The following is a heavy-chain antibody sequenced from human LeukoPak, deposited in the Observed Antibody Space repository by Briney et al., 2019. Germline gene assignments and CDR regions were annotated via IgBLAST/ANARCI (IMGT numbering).Heavy chain of an antibody. CDR2: IYYSGST. Sequence: PSETLSLTCTVSGGSISSYYWSWIRQPPGKGLEWIGYIYYSGSTNYNPSLKSRVTISVDTSKNQFSLKLSSVTAADTAVYYCARGAFGGVIAAYYYYYMDVWGKGTTVTVSS. V-gene: IGHV4-59*01. CDR3: ARGAFGGVIAAYYYYYMDV. J-gene: IGHJ6*03. D-gene: IGHD3-16*02. CDR1: GGSISSYY.